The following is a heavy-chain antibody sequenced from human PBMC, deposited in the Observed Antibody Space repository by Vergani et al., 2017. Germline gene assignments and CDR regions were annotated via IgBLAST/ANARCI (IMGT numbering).Heavy chain of an antibody. CDR2: IYPGDSDT. CDR3: ARGITMVRGVPDGGWFDP. Sequence: EVQLVQSGAEVKKPGESLKISCKGSGYSFTSYWIGWVRQLPGKGLEWMGIIYPGDSDTRYSPSFQGQVTISADKSISTAYLQWSSLKASDTAMYYSARGITMVRGVPDGGWFDPWGQGTLVTVSS. V-gene: IGHV5-51*01. CDR1: GYSFTSYW. D-gene: IGHD3-10*01. J-gene: IGHJ5*02.